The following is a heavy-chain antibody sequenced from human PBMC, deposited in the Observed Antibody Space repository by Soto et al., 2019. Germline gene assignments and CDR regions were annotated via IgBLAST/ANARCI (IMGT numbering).Heavy chain of an antibody. V-gene: IGHV3-23*01. CDR3: AKDRRAGGNYGFYSDF. Sequence: EVQLLESGGGLVQPGGPLRLSCAASGFTFSSYGMTWVRQAPGKGLEWVSFSSATGAGTYYADSVKGRFTISRDNSNNTLYLQMTRLRADDTAVYYCAKDRRAGGNYGFYSDFWGQGALVIVSS. CDR1: GFTFSSYG. D-gene: IGHD1-7*01. CDR2: SSATGAGT. J-gene: IGHJ4*02.